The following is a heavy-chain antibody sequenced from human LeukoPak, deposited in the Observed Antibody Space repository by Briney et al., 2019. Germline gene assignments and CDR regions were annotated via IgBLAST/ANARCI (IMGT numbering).Heavy chain of an antibody. CDR2: ISSSSSYI. CDR3: AKDNRRHYTSGPNPDSLH. J-gene: IGHJ4*02. CDR1: GNYW. V-gene: IGHV3-21*04. D-gene: IGHD6-19*01. Sequence: GGSLRLSCAASGNYWMHWVRQAPGKGLEWVSSISSSSSYIYYADSVKGRFTISRDNAKNSLYLQMNSLRVEDTAFYYCAKDNRRHYTSGPNPDSLHWGQGALVTVSS.